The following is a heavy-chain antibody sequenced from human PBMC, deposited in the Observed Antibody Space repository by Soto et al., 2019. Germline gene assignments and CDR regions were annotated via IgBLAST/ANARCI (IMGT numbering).Heavy chain of an antibody. CDR3: ARGRTVRNYADDSSDYFYFFDY. CDR2: VYYTGST. Sequence: PSETLSLTCTVSGDSISTFYWGWMRQSPGKELEWIGYVYYTGSTNYNPSLKSRVTILVDRSKNQFSLKLTSANAADTAVYYCARGRTVRNYADDSSDYFYFFDYWGQGTQVTVSS. J-gene: IGHJ4*02. V-gene: IGHV4-59*01. D-gene: IGHD3-22*01. CDR1: GDSISTFY.